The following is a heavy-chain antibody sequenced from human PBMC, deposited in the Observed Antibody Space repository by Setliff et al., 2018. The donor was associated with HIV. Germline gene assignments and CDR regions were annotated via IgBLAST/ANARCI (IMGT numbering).Heavy chain of an antibody. J-gene: IGHJ4*02. CDR3: ARDHRPNYYDNSGSPGY. CDR1: GSTFTSYT. Sequence: ASVKVSCKSSGSTFTSYTMHWVRQAPGQRLEWMGRINAGNGNAKYSQKFQGRVTITRDTSATTAYMELSSLRSEDTAVYYCARDHRPNYYDNSGSPGYWGQGTLVTVSS. V-gene: IGHV1-3*01. D-gene: IGHD3-22*01. CDR2: INAGNGNA.